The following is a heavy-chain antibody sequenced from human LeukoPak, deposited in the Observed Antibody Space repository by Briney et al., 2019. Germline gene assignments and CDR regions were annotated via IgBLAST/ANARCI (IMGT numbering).Heavy chain of an antibody. CDR3: ASDLYYDSSGREKNFDY. D-gene: IGHD3-22*01. Sequence: GGSLRLSCAASGFTVSSNYMSWVRQAPGKGLEWVSVIYSGGSTYYADSVKGRFTISRDNSKSTLYIQMNSLRAEDTAVYYCASDLYYDSSGREKNFDYWGQGTLVTVSS. CDR2: IYSGGST. CDR1: GFTVSSNY. V-gene: IGHV3-53*01. J-gene: IGHJ4*02.